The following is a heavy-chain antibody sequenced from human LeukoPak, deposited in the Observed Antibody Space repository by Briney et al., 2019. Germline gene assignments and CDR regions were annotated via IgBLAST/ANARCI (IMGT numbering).Heavy chain of an antibody. J-gene: IGHJ4*02. D-gene: IGHD3-3*01. V-gene: IGHV4-31*03. CDR3: ARVLRFLEWLSSTTSYYFDY. CDR1: GGSISSGGYY. CDR2: IYYSGST. Sequence: SQTLSLTCTVSGGSISSGGYYWSCIRQHPGKGLEWIGCIYYSGSTYYNPSLKSRVTISVDTSKNQFSLKLSSVTAADTAVYYCARVLRFLEWLSSTTSYYFDYWGQGTLVTVSS.